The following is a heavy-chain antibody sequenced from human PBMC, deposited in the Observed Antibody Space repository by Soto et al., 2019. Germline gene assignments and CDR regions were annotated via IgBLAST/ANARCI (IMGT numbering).Heavy chain of an antibody. CDR3: ASAYYDFWSGFEPIQN. CDR2: ISSNGGST. V-gene: IGHV3-64*01. J-gene: IGHJ4*02. CDR1: GFTFSSYA. D-gene: IGHD3-3*01. Sequence: EVQLVESGGGLVQPGGSLRLSCAASGFTFSSYAMHWVRQAPGKGLEYVSAISSNGGSTYYANSVKGRFTISRDNSKNTLYLQMGSLRAEDMAVYYCASAYYDFWSGFEPIQNWGQGTLVTVSS.